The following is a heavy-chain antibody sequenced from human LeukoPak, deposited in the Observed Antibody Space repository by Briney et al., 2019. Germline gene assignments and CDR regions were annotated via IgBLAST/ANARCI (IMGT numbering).Heavy chain of an antibody. V-gene: IGHV3-7*01. CDR3: VRDHLYGFDY. Sequence: GGSLRLSCAASGFTFSSYWMSWVRQAPGKGLEWVANIKQDGSDKYYVDSVKGRFTISRDNAKNSLYLQMNSLRAEDTAVFYCVRDHLYGFDYWGQGTLVTVSS. CDR1: GFTFSSYW. CDR2: IKQDGSDK. D-gene: IGHD4-17*01. J-gene: IGHJ4*02.